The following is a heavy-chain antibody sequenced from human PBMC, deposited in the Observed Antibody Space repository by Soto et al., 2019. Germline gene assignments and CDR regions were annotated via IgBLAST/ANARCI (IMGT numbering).Heavy chain of an antibody. CDR2: IIPIFGTA. V-gene: IGHV1-69*01. CDR3: ARVEDIVVVSDYYYGMDV. D-gene: IGHD2-2*01. Sequence: QVQLVQSGAEVKKPGSSVKVSCKASGGTFSSYAISWVRQAPGQGLERMGGIIPIFGTANYAQKFQVRVTITAEETTSTAYRELSSLRSADTAVYYCARVEDIVVVSDYYYGMDVWGQGTTVTVSS. CDR1: GGTFSSYA. J-gene: IGHJ6*02.